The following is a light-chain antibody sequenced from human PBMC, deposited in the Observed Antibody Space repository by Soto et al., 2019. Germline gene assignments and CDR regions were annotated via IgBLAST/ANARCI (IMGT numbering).Light chain of an antibody. CDR2: DNN. V-gene: IGLV1-51*01. J-gene: IGLJ1*01. CDR3: GTWDSIQNAYV. Sequence: QSVLTQPPSVSASPGQKVTISCSGSSKIGNNYVSWYQQLPGTAPKLLVDDNNKRPSGIPDRFSGSKSGTSATLGISGLQTGDEADYYCGTWDSIQNAYVFGTGTKLTVL. CDR1: SSKIGNNY.